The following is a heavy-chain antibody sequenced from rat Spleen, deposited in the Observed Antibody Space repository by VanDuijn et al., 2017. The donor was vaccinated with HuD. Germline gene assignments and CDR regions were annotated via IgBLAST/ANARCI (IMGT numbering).Heavy chain of an antibody. V-gene: IGHV5-58*01. Sequence: EVQLVETGGGLVQPGRSLKLSCVVSGFTFSSYWMYWFRQAPGKGLEWVSSINTDGGSTYYPDSVKGRFTISRDNAENTVYLQMNSLRSEDTATYYCAKDLDYGPDYWGQGVMVTVSS. CDR3: AKDLDYGPDY. CDR1: GFTFSSYW. CDR2: INTDGGST. D-gene: IGHD1-11*01. J-gene: IGHJ2*01.